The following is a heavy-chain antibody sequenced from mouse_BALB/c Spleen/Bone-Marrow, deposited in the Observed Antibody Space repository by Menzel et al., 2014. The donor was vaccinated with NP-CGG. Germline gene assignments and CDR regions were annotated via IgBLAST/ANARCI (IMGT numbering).Heavy chain of an antibody. CDR1: GYTFTSYW. CDR2: IYPGSGST. J-gene: IGHJ3*01. CDR3: TIWFPFAY. D-gene: IGHD2-2*01. Sequence: LQQSGSELVRPGASVKLSCKASGYTFTSYWMHWVKQRPGQGLEWIGNIYPGSGSTNYDEKYKSKATLTVDTSSSTAYRQLSSLTSEDSAVYYCTIWFPFAYWGQGTLVTVAA. V-gene: IGHV1S22*01.